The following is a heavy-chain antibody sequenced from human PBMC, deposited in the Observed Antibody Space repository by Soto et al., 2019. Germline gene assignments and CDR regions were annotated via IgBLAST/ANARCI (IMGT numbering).Heavy chain of an antibody. CDR1: GGSISSYY. J-gene: IGHJ6*03. D-gene: IGHD2-21*02. CDR2: IYYSGST. CDR3: ARRQGVTASYYYYLAV. Sequence: PSETLSLTCTVSGGSISSYYWSWIRQPPGKGLEWIGYIYYSGSTNYNPSLKSRVTISVDTSKNQFSLKLSSVTAADTAVYYCARRQGVTASYYYYLAVWGKGTTVTVSS. V-gene: IGHV4-59*01.